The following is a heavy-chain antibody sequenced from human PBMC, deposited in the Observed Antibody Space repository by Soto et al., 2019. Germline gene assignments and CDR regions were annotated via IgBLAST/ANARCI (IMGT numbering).Heavy chain of an antibody. Sequence: GGSLRLSCSASGFTFSSYAMHWVRQAPGKGLAYVSAISSNGGSTYYADSVKGRFTISRDNSKNTLYLQMSSLRAEDTAVYYCVKDFSDYGDFWYFDLWGRGTLVTVSS. CDR3: VKDFSDYGDFWYFDL. D-gene: IGHD4-17*01. V-gene: IGHV3-64D*06. CDR2: ISSNGGST. CDR1: GFTFSSYA. J-gene: IGHJ2*01.